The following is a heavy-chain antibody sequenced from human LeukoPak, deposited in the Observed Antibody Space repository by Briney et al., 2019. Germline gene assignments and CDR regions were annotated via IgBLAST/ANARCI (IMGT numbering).Heavy chain of an antibody. CDR3: AGLPNIVVIPGPIS. D-gene: IGHD2-2*02. CDR1: GGSISSGLYY. CDR2: INYSGST. V-gene: IGHV4-39*01. Sequence: PSETLSLTCTVSGGSISSGLYYWGWIRQPPGKGLEWIGSINYSGSTWYNPSLQSRVTISVDTSTNHFSLKLSSVTAADTAVYYCAGLPNIVVIPGPISWGQGTLVTVSS. J-gene: IGHJ5*02.